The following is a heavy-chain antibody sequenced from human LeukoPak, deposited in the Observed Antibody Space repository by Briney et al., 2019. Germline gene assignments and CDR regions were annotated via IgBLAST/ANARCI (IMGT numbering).Heavy chain of an antibody. J-gene: IGHJ4*02. V-gene: IGHV3-21*01. CDR3: ARDPWGSSSF. CDR1: GITFSSYG. Sequence: GGSLRLSCAASGITFSSYGMSWVRQAPGKGLEWVSSISSSSDYIHYADSLKGRFTISRDNAKNSLYLQMNSLRAEDTAVYYCARDPWGSSSFWGQGTLVTVSS. CDR2: ISSSSDYI. D-gene: IGHD6-6*01.